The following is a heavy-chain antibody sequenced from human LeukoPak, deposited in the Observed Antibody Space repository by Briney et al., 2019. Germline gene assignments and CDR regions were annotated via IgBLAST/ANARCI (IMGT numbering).Heavy chain of an antibody. D-gene: IGHD5-18*01. CDR2: ISYDGSNK. Sequence: GGSLRLSCVASGFTFGKYWMSWVRQAPGKGLEWVAVISYDGSNKYYADSVKGRFTISRDNAKNSLYLQMNSLRAEDTAVYYCARVARTQLWLNYWGQGTLVTVSS. CDR1: GFTFGKYW. J-gene: IGHJ4*02. V-gene: IGHV3-30-3*01. CDR3: ARVARTQLWLNY.